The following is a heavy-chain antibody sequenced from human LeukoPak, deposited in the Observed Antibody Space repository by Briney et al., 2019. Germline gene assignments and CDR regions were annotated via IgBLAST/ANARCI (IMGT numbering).Heavy chain of an antibody. J-gene: IGHJ4*02. V-gene: IGHV3-30-3*01. CDR1: GFTFSSYA. D-gene: IGHD1-26*01. CDR3: AKDLSGSYPPGEN. CDR2: ISYDGSNK. Sequence: GGSLRLSCAASGFTFSSYAMHWVRQAPGKGLEWVAVISYDGSNKYYADSVKGRFTISRDNSKNTLYLQMNSLRAEDTAVYYCAKDLSGSYPPGENWGQGTLVTVSS.